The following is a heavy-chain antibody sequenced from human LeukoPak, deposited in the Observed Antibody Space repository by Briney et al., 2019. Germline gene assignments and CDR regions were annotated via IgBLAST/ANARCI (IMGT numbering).Heavy chain of an antibody. Sequence: PGGSLRVSCAASGFTFSSYWMSWVRQAPGKGLEWVATVKQDGSEKYYVDSVKGRFTISRDNAKNSLFLQMNSLRAEDTAVYYCAREDSSSYHNWFDPWGQGTLVTVSS. D-gene: IGHD6-13*01. V-gene: IGHV3-7*01. J-gene: IGHJ5*02. CDR3: AREDSSSYHNWFDP. CDR2: VKQDGSEK. CDR1: GFTFSSYW.